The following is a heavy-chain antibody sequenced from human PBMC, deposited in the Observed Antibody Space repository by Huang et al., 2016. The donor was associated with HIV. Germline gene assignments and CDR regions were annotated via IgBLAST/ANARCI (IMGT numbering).Heavy chain of an antibody. CDR2: IYTSGTT. CDR1: GGSISSGNYY. V-gene: IGHV4-61*09. Sequence: QVQLQESGPGLVKPSQTLSLTCSVSGGSISSGNYYWSWIRQPAGKGLELIGHIYTSGTTIYNSSLKSRVTISVATSKNQCSLKLSSVTAADTAVYYCARLTGYSTFDIWGHGTVVTVSS. J-gene: IGHJ3*02. D-gene: IGHD3-9*01. CDR3: ARLTGYSTFDI.